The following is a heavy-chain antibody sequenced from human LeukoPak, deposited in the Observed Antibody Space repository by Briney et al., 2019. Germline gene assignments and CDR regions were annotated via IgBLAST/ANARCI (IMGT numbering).Heavy chain of an antibody. Sequence: ASVKVSCKASGYTFTGYYMHWVRQAPGQGLEWMGWISAYNGNTNYAQKLQGRVTMTTDKSTSTAYMELSSLRSEDTAVYYCARGRGSSSWLPYYFDYWGQGTLVTVSS. J-gene: IGHJ4*02. CDR1: GYTFTGYY. V-gene: IGHV1-18*04. D-gene: IGHD6-13*01. CDR3: ARGRGSSSWLPYYFDY. CDR2: ISAYNGNT.